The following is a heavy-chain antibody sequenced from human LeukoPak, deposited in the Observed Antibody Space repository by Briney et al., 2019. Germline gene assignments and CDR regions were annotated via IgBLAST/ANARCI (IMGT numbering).Heavy chain of an antibody. CDR3: ARLVPAARGLLYYYYYYMDV. CDR1: GGSFSGYY. V-gene: IGHV4-34*01. D-gene: IGHD2-2*01. J-gene: IGHJ6*03. CDR2: ITHSGST. Sequence: SETLSLTCAVYGGSFSGYYWSWIRQPPGKGLEWIGEITHSGSTNYNPSLKSRVIISVGTSKNQFSLKLSSVTAADTAVYYCARLVPAARGLLYYYYYYMDVWGKGTTVTVSS.